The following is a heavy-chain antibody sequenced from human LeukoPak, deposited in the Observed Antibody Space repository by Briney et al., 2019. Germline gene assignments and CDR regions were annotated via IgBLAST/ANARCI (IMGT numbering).Heavy chain of an antibody. CDR2: IYTSGST. V-gene: IGHV4-4*09. D-gene: IGHD6-6*01. Sequence: SETLSLTCTVSGGSISSYYWSWIRQPPGKGLEWIGYIYTSGSTNYSPSLKSRVTISVDTSKNQFSLKLSSVTAADTAVYYCAREGGSSRYFDYWGQGTLVTVSS. CDR3: AREGGSSRYFDY. J-gene: IGHJ4*02. CDR1: GGSISSYY.